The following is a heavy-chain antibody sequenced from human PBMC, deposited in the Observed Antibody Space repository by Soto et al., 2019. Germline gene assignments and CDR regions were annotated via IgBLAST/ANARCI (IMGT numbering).Heavy chain of an antibody. Sequence: EVQLVESGGGLAQPGGSLRLSCAASGFTFSSYWMSWVRQAPGKGLEWVANIKQDGSEKYYVDSVKGRFTISRDNAKNSLYLQMNSLRAEDTAVYYCAREGDGDYDHFDYWGQGTLVTVSS. CDR3: AREGDGDYDHFDY. J-gene: IGHJ4*02. D-gene: IGHD4-17*01. CDR1: GFTFSSYW. CDR2: IKQDGSEK. V-gene: IGHV3-7*01.